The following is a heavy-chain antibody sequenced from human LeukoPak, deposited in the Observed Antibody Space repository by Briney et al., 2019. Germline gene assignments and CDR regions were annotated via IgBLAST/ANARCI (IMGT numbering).Heavy chain of an antibody. CDR3: ARHCSSTSCYDAFDI. D-gene: IGHD2-2*01. CDR1: GYTFTGYY. J-gene: IGHJ3*02. V-gene: IGHV1-2*02. Sequence: GASVEVSCKAFGYTFTGYYMHWVRQAPGQGLEWMGWINPNSGGTNYAQKFQGRVTMTRDTSISTAYMELSRLRSDDTAVYYCARHCSSTSCYDAFDIWGQGTMVTVSS. CDR2: INPNSGGT.